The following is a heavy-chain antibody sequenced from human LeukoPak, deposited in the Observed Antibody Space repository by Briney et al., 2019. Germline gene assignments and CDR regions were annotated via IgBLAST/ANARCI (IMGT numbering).Heavy chain of an antibody. CDR1: GESFSGYY. CDR2: INHSGST. V-gene: IGHV4-34*01. D-gene: IGHD2-2*01. J-gene: IGHJ4*02. Sequence: PSETLSLTCAVYGESFSGYYWSWIRQPPGKGLEWIGEINHSGSTNYNPSLKSRVTISVDTSKNQFSLKLSSVTAADTAVYYCARGRGVVVPAAINYWGQGTLVTVSS. CDR3: ARGRGVVVPAAINY.